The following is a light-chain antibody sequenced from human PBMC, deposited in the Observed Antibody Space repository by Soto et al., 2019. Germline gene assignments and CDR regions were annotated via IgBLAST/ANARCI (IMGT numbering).Light chain of an antibody. Sequence: EIVLTQSPATLSLSPGEGAILSCRASQSVGTNLGWYQQKPGQAPRLLIFDASNRATDVPARFSGSGSGTDFTLTISSLEPEDFAVNYCQQRSSWPPLFTFGPGTRVDIK. J-gene: IGKJ3*01. V-gene: IGKV3-11*01. CDR3: QQRSSWPPLFT. CDR2: DAS. CDR1: QSVGTN.